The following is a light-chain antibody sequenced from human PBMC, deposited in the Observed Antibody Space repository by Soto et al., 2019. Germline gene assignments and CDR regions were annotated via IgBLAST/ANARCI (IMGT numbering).Light chain of an antibody. CDR2: GAS. Sequence: EIVMTQSPATLSVSPGERATLSCRAGQSVSSNLAWYQQKPGQAPRLLIYGASTRATGIPARFSGSGSGTEFTLTISSLQSEDLAVYYCQQYNNWLSFGGGTKVEIK. CDR3: QQYNNWLS. CDR1: QSVSSN. V-gene: IGKV3-15*01. J-gene: IGKJ4*01.